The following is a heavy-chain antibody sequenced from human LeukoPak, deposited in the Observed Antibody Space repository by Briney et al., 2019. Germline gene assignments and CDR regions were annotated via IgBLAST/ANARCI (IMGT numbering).Heavy chain of an antibody. J-gene: IGHJ4*02. CDR1: GFTFNTYA. V-gene: IGHV3-23*01. CDR3: TKRPFSGYFDY. CDR2: ISDSGGSA. D-gene: IGHD6-25*01. Sequence: PGGSLRLSCAASGFTFNTYAMSWVRQAPGKGLEWVSAISDSGGSAYYADSVKGRFTISRDNSKNTLYLQMNSLRAEDTAVYYCTKRPFSGYFDYWGQGTLVTVSS.